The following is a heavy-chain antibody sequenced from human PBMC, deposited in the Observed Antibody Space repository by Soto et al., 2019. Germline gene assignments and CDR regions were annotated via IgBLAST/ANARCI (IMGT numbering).Heavy chain of an antibody. D-gene: IGHD3-22*01. Sequence: QVQLVQSGPEVKKPGSSVKVSCKASGGTFSRYAINWVRQAPGQGLEWMGGITPMFGKPNYAQKFQGRVTMTAGGATSTGYMELRSLRSDDTAVYYCARDGALYDSSGYYFLYWGQGTLVADSS. V-gene: IGHV1-69*01. CDR1: GGTFSRYA. CDR3: ARDGALYDSSGYYFLY. J-gene: IGHJ4*02. CDR2: ITPMFGKP.